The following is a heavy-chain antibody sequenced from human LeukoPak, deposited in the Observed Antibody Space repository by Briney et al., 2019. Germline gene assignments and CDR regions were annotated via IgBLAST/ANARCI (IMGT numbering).Heavy chain of an antibody. V-gene: IGHV3-48*03. J-gene: IGHJ4*02. CDR1: GFTFSSYE. Sequence: PGGSLRLSCAASGFTFSSYEMNWVRQAPRKVLEWVSYISSSGSTIYYADSVKGRFTISRDNAKNSLYLQMNSLRAEDTAVYYCARGGTRHYDILTGYYLITHYFDYWAREPWSPSPQ. CDR3: ARGGTRHYDILTGYYLITHYFDY. CDR2: ISSSGSTI. D-gene: IGHD3-9*01.